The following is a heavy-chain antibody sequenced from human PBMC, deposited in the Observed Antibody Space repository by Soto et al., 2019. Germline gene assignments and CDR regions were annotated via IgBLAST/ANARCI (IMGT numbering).Heavy chain of an antibody. D-gene: IGHD1-1*01. CDR3: ARGGTTWFNYYYGMDV. CDR1: GGSFSGYY. Sequence: SETLSLTCAVYGGSFSGYYWSWIRQPPGKGLEWIGEINHSGSTNYNPSLKSRVTISVDTSKNQFSLKLSSVTAADTAVYYCARGGTTWFNYYYGMDVWGQGTTVTVSS. J-gene: IGHJ6*02. CDR2: INHSGST. V-gene: IGHV4-34*01.